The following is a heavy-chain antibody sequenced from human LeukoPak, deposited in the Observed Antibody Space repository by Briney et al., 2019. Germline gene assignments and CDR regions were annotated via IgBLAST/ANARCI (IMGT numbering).Heavy chain of an antibody. CDR2: IYFNGNI. V-gene: IGHV4-39*01. J-gene: IGHJ6*03. CDR1: GGSISSGNHY. Sequence: PSETLSLTCTVSGGSISSGNHYWGWIRQPPGKGLEWIGTIYFNGNIYSTPSLKSRVTMSVDTSENQFSLKLSSVTAADMAVYYCVRHLTVLYYYIDVWGTGTTVTVSS. CDR3: VRHLTVLYYYIDV. D-gene: IGHD2-8*02.